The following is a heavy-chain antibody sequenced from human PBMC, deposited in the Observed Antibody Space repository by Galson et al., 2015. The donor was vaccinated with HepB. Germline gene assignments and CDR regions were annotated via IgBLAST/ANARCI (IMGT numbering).Heavy chain of an antibody. D-gene: IGHD3-3*01. J-gene: IGHJ3*02. CDR1: GFTFSSYA. V-gene: IGHV3-30*04. CDR3: ASQGITIFGVVMGAFDI. Sequence: SLRLSCAASGFTFSSYAMHWVRQAPGKGLEWVAVISYDGSNKYYADSVKGRFTISRDNSKNTLYLQMNSLRAEDTAVYYCASQGITIFGVVMGAFDIWGQGTMVTVSS. CDR2: ISYDGSNK.